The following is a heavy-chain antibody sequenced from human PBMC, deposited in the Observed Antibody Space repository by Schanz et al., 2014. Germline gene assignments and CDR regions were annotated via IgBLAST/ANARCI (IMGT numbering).Heavy chain of an antibody. D-gene: IGHD6-19*01. CDR3: ARGGYSSGWYDRDIAHFDY. Sequence: QVQVEQSGPEVKKPGASVTVSCQASGYTFSFTSYNVHWVRQAPGQGLEWLGWISGSNGNTNYTQKFQGRVTMTTDTSTSTAYMELRSLRSDDTAVYYCARGGYSSGWYDRDIAHFDYWGQGTLVTVSS. J-gene: IGHJ4*02. CDR1: GYTFSFTSYN. V-gene: IGHV1-18*04. CDR2: ISGSNGNT.